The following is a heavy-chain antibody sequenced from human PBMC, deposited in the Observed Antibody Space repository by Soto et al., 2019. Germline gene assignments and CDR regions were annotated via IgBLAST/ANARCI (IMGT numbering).Heavy chain of an antibody. CDR2: IKGKTAGGTT. D-gene: IGHD2-8*01. J-gene: IGHJ1*01. CDR3: ATRPTFTNVGPKKARQH. V-gene: IGHV3-15*01. CDR1: GFTFSNAW. Sequence: EVQLVESGGGLVKPGESIRLSCAASGFTFSNAWLNRVRQAPGKGLDLVGLIKGKTAGGTTDYAAALEGRFTISRDDSKNKLFLQMDSLKAEDTAVYYWATRPTFTNVGPKKARQHWGQDIVVSVPS.